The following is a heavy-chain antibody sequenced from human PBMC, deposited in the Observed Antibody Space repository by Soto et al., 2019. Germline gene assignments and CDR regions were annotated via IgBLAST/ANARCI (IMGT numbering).Heavy chain of an antibody. CDR3: ARARARLSRPNGSFGLTSTYYHYGMSF. CDR2: ISYDGSNK. CDR1: GFTFSSYA. V-gene: IGHV3-30-3*01. Sequence: GGSLRLSCAASGFTFSSYAMHWVRQAPGKGLEWVAVISYDGSNKYYADSVKGRFTISRDNSKNTLYLQMNSLRAEDTAVYYCARARARLSRPNGSFGLTSTYYHYGMSFWGQGSSVPVSS. D-gene: IGHD3-10*01. J-gene: IGHJ6*02.